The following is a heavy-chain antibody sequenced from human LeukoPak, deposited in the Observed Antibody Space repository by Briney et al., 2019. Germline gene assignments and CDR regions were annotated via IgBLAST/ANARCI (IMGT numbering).Heavy chain of an antibody. CDR1: GFTFSSYG. D-gene: IGHD2-15*01. Sequence: GRSLRLSCAVSGFTFSSYGMHWVRQAPGKGLEWVAVISYDGSNKYYADSVKGRFTISRDNSKNTLYLQMNSLRAEDTALYYCAKDQKRDSVVVAAGGSWGQGTLVTVSS. CDR2: ISYDGSNK. J-gene: IGHJ5*02. V-gene: IGHV3-30*18. CDR3: AKDQKRDSVVVAAGGS.